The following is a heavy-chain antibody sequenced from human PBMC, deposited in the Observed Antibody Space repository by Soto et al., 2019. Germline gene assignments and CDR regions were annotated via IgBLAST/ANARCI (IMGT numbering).Heavy chain of an antibody. Sequence: PSETLSLTCAVYCGSFSGYYWSWIRQPPGKGLEWIGEINHSGSTNYNPSLKSRVTISVDTSKNQFSLKLSSVTAADTAVYYCARSAVAGIIDYWGQGTLVTVSS. J-gene: IGHJ4*02. V-gene: IGHV4-34*01. CDR3: ARSAVAGIIDY. D-gene: IGHD6-19*01. CDR2: INHSGST. CDR1: CGSFSGYY.